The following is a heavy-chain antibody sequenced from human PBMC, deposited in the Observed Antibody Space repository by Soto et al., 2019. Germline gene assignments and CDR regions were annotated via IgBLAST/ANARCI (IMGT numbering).Heavy chain of an antibody. J-gene: IGHJ4*02. CDR3: ARDPQTFDS. Sequence: KFQGRVTMTTDTSTSTAYMELRSLRSDDTAVYYCARDPQTFDSWGQGTLVTVSS. V-gene: IGHV1-18*01.